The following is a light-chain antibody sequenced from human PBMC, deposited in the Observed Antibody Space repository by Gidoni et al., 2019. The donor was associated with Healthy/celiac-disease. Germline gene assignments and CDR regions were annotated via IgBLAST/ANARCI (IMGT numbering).Light chain of an antibody. CDR2: GAS. CDR1: QSVSSN. V-gene: IGKV3-15*01. CDR3: QQYNNWPPLT. J-gene: IGKJ4*01. Sequence: EIVMTQSPATLSVSPGERATISCRASQSVSSNLAWYQQKPGQAPRLLIYGASSGSGTEFTLTISSLQSEDFAVYYCQQYNNWPPLTFGGGTKVEIK.